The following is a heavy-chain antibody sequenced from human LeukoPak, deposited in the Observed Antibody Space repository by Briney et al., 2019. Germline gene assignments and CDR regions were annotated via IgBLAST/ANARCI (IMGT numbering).Heavy chain of an antibody. CDR3: AIMHRYYDGSGYWVQ. CDR1: GFTFSSYA. V-gene: IGHV3-23*01. Sequence: GGSLRLPCAASGFTFSSYAMSWVRQAPGKGLEWVSGISTSGGSTSYADSVKGRFTISRDNPRNTLYMQMNSLRAEDTAVYYCAIMHRYYDGSGYWVQWGQGTLVTVSS. D-gene: IGHD3-22*01. J-gene: IGHJ4*02. CDR2: ISTSGGST.